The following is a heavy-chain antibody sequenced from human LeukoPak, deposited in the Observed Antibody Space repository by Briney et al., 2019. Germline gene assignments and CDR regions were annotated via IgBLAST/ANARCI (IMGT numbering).Heavy chain of an antibody. CDR3: ASQKGRIAVAVDY. Sequence: GSLRLSCAASGFTFSSYEMNWVRQAPGKGLEWVSYISSSGSTIYYADSVKGRFTISRDNAKNSLYLQMNSLSAEDAAVYYCASQKGRIAVAVDYWGQGTLVTVSS. J-gene: IGHJ4*02. V-gene: IGHV3-48*03. CDR1: GFTFSSYE. D-gene: IGHD6-19*01. CDR2: ISSSGSTI.